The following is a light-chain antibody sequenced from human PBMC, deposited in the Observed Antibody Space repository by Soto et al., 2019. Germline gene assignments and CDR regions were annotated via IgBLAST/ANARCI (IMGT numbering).Light chain of an antibody. CDR2: DAS. J-gene: IGKJ5*01. CDR3: QQRANWPLTT. V-gene: IGKV3-11*01. Sequence: EIVLTQSPATLSLSPGERATLSCRASQSVSNFLAWYQQKPGQAPRLLIYDASNRATGTPSRFSGSGSGADFTLTIRSLEPEDVAIYYCQQRANWPLTTFGHGTRLEIK. CDR1: QSVSNF.